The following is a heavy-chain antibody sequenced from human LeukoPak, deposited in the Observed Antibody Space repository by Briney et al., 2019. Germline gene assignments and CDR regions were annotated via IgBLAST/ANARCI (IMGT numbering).Heavy chain of an antibody. J-gene: IGHJ4*02. CDR2: IYYSGST. CDR3: ARLDGWGSDY. V-gene: IGHV4-39*01. D-gene: IGHD3-16*01. Sequence: SETLSLTCTVSGGSISSSSYYWGWIRQPPGKGLEWIGSIYYSGSTYYNPSLKSRVTISVDTSKNQFSLKLSSVTAADTAVYYCARLDGWGSDYWGQGTLVTVSS. CDR1: GGSISSSSYY.